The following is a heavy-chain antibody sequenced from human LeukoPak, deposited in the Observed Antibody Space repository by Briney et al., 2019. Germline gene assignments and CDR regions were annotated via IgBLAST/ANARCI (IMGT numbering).Heavy chain of an antibody. V-gene: IGHV1-69*13. Sequence: ASVKVSCKASGCTFSSYAIRWVRQAPGQGLEWMGGIIPILGTANYAQKFQGIVTITADESTSTAYMELSSLRSEDTAVYYCARGYSYGPGDYYYMDVWGKGTTVTVSS. J-gene: IGHJ6*03. CDR3: ARGYSYGPGDYYYMDV. CDR2: IIPILGTA. CDR1: GCTFSSYA. D-gene: IGHD5-18*01.